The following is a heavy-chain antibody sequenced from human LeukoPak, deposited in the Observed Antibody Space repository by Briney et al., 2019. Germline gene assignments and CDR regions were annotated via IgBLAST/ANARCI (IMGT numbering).Heavy chain of an antibody. CDR1: GASISSYY. V-gene: IGHV4-4*07. Sequence: PSETLSLTCTVSGASISSYYWSWIRQPAGKGLEWIERIHTSGSTNYNPSLKSRVTISVDKSKNQFSLKLSSVTAADTAMYFCARGRGDYFDSSGYFFDYWGQGTLVTISS. CDR2: IHTSGST. D-gene: IGHD3-22*01. J-gene: IGHJ4*02. CDR3: ARGRGDYFDSSGYFFDY.